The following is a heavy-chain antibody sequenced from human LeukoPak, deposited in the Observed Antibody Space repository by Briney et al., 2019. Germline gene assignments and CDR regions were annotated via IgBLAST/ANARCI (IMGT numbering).Heavy chain of an antibody. CDR1: GFTFSSYA. D-gene: IGHD3-16*01. Sequence: PGRSLRLSCAASGFTFSSYAVHWVRQAPGKGLEWVAVISYDGSNKYYADSVKGRFTISRDNSKNTLYLQMNSLRAEDTAVYYCARGDGGAFDIWGQGTMVTVSS. CDR2: ISYDGSNK. CDR3: ARGDGGAFDI. J-gene: IGHJ3*02. V-gene: IGHV3-30-3*01.